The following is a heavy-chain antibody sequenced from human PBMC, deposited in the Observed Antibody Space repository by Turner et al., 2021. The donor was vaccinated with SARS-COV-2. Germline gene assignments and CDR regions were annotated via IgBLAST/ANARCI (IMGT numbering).Heavy chain of an antibody. J-gene: IGHJ4*02. CDR3: ARGSPQGWYVHVFDY. D-gene: IGHD6-19*01. CDR1: GGSISSSIYY. CDR2: IYYSGST. Sequence: QLQLQESGPGLVKPSETLSLTCTVSGGSISSSIYYWGWIRQPPGKGLEWIGSIYYSGSTYYNPSLKSRVTISVDTSKNQFSLKLSSVTAADTAVFYCARGSPQGWYVHVFDYWGQGTLVTVSS. V-gene: IGHV4-39*01.